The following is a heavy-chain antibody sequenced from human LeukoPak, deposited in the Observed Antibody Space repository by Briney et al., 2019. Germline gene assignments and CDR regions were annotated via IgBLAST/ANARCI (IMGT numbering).Heavy chain of an antibody. CDR3: AKGQRFYGEYYFDQ. CDR1: GFTFSNAW. CDR2: IKSKTDGGTT. V-gene: IGHV3-15*05. D-gene: IGHD4-17*01. Sequence: GGSLRLSCAASGFTFSNAWMSWVRQAPGKGLEWVGRIKSKTDGGTTDYAAPVKGRFTISRDNSKNTLYLQMNRLRAEDTAVYYCAKGQRFYGEYYFDQWGQGTLVTVSS. J-gene: IGHJ4*02.